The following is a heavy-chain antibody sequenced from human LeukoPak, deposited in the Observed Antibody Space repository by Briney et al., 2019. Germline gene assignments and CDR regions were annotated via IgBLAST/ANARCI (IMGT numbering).Heavy chain of an antibody. Sequence: SETLSLTCAVYGGSFSGYYWSWIRQPPGKGLEWIGEINHSGSTNYNPSLKSRVTISVDTSKNQFSLKLSSVTAADTAVYYCARDVGYGYFDYWGQGTLVTVSS. CDR2: INHSGST. J-gene: IGHJ4*02. D-gene: IGHD3-10*01. V-gene: IGHV4-34*01. CDR3: ARDVGYGYFDY. CDR1: GGSFSGYY.